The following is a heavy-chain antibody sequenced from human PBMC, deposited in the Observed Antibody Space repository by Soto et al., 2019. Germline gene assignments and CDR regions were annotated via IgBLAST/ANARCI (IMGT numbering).Heavy chain of an antibody. CDR2: INAGIGDT. Sequence: ASVKVSCKASGYSFPSYTMHWVRQAPGQRLEWMGWINAGIGDTKYSEKFQGRVTITRDTPASTAYMEVSSLRSEDTAVYYCATKWERLDYYGKDVWGQGTTVTVYS. V-gene: IGHV1-3*01. D-gene: IGHD1-26*01. CDR1: GYSFPSYT. J-gene: IGHJ6*02. CDR3: ATKWERLDYYGKDV.